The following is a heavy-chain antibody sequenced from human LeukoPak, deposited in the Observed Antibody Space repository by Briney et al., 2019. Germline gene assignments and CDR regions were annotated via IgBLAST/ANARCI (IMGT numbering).Heavy chain of an antibody. CDR3: AKGRWLQNYFDY. D-gene: IGHD5-24*01. Sequence: GGSLRLSCAASGFTFSSYAMNWVRQAQGKGLEWVSAISGSTAGTRYADSVKGRFTISRDNSKNTLYLQMNSLRAEDTAVYYCAKGRWLQNYFDYWGQGTLVTVSS. V-gene: IGHV3-23*01. CDR2: ISGSTAGT. J-gene: IGHJ4*02. CDR1: GFTFSSYA.